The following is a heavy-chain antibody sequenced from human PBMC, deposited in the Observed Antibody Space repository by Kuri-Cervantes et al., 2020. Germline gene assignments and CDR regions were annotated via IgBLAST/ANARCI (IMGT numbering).Heavy chain of an antibody. J-gene: IGHJ4*02. CDR1: GFTFSDYY. CDR2: ISSSGSTI. V-gene: IGHV3-11*01. CDR3: ARDPLNYASYYDY. D-gene: IGHD1-7*01. Sequence: GESLKISCAASGFTFSDYYMSWIRQAPGKGLEWVSYISSSGSTIYYADSVKGRFTISRDNAKNSLDLQMNSLRAEDTAVYYCARDPLNYASYYDYWGQGTLVTVSS.